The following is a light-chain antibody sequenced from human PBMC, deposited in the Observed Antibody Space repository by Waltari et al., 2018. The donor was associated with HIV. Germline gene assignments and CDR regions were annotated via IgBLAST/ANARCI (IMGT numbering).Light chain of an antibody. CDR2: SNK. V-gene: IGLV1-44*01. J-gene: IGLJ2*01. CDR1: DSNIGSDV. Sequence: QSVLTQPPSASGTPGQRVTISCSGSDSNIGSDVVNWYQHLPGTAPKLLIYSNKRRPSGVPDRFSGSKSGTSASLAISGLQSEDEGSYYCAAWDATLKALLFGGGTKLTVL. CDR3: AAWDATLKALL.